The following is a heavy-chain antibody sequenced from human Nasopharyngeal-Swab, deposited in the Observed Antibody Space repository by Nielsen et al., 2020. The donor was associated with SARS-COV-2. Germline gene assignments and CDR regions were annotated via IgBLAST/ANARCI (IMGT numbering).Heavy chain of an antibody. V-gene: IGHV3-48*03. CDR3: ARGGALYCGGDCYSKNPNYGMDV. J-gene: IGHJ6*02. CDR2: ISSSGSTI. D-gene: IGHD2-21*02. Sequence: GESLKISCAASGFTFSSYEMNWVRQAPGKGLEWVSYISSSGSTIYYADSVKGRFTTSREDAKNSLYLQMNSLRAGDTAVYYCARGGALYCGGDCYSKNPNYGMDVWGQGTTVIVSS. CDR1: GFTFSSYE.